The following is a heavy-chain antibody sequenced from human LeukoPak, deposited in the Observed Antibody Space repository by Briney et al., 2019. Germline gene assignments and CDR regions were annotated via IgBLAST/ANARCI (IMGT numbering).Heavy chain of an antibody. J-gene: IGHJ3*02. V-gene: IGHV3-53*01. CDR3: ARRVDDFWIPGAFDI. D-gene: IGHD3-3*01. Sequence: PGGSLRLSCAASGFTVSSNYMSWVRQAPGKGLEWVSVIYSGGSTYYADSVKGRFTISRDNSKNTLYLQMNSLRAEDTAVYYCARRVDDFWIPGAFDIWGQGTMVTVSS. CDR2: IYSGGST. CDR1: GFTVSSNY.